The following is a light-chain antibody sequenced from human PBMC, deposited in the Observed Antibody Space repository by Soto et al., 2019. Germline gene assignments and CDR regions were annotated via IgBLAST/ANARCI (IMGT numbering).Light chain of an antibody. CDR2: SNN. V-gene: IGLV1-44*01. CDR3: AAWDDSLNGYV. J-gene: IGLJ1*01. CDR1: NSNIGSYT. Sequence: QPVLTQPPSASGTPGQRVTISCSGSNSNIGSYTVNWYQQLPGTAPKLLIYSNNQRPSGVPDRFSGSKSGTSASLAISGLQSEDEADYYCAAWDDSLNGYVFGTGTKLTVL.